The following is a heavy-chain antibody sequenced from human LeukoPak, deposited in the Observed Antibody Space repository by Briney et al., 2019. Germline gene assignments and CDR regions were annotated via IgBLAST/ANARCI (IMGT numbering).Heavy chain of an antibody. Sequence: ASVKVSCKASGYTFTGYYMHWVRQAPGQGLEWMGWINPNSGGTNYAQKFQGRVTMTRDTSISTAYMGLSRLRSDDTAVYYCATLRYYNFWSDYYTPYYFDYWGQGTLVTVSS. J-gene: IGHJ4*02. D-gene: IGHD3-3*01. CDR2: INPNSGGT. V-gene: IGHV1-2*02. CDR1: GYTFTGYY. CDR3: ATLRYYNFWSDYYTPYYFDY.